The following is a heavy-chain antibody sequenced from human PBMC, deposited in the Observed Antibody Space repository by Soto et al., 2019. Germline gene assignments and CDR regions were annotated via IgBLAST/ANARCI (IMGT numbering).Heavy chain of an antibody. Sequence: EVQLVESGGGLVQPGRSLRLSCAASGFTFDDYAMHWVRQVPGKGLEWVSGINWNSGSIGYGDSVKGRIAISRDNAKNSLHLQMNSLSAEDTASYYCVKDESINWYSGHFRHWGQGTLVTVSS. D-gene: IGHD6-13*01. CDR2: INWNSGSI. CDR1: GFTFDDYA. V-gene: IGHV3-9*01. CDR3: VKDESINWYSGHFRH. J-gene: IGHJ1*01.